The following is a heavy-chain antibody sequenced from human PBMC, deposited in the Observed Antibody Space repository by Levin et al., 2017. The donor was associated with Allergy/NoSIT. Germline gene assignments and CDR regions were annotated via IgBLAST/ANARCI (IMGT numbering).Heavy chain of an antibody. Sequence: SCAASGFTFDDYAMHWVRQAPGKGLEWVSGISWNSGSIGYADSVKGRFTISRDNAKNSLYLQMNSLRAEDTALYYCAKDSSIASFDYWGQGTLVTVSS. J-gene: IGHJ4*02. CDR3: AKDSSIASFDY. CDR2: ISWNSGSI. D-gene: IGHD6-6*01. V-gene: IGHV3-9*01. CDR1: GFTFDDYA.